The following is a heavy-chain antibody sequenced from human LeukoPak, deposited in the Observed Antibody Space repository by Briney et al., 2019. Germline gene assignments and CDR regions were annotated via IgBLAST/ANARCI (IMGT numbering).Heavy chain of an antibody. D-gene: IGHD6-19*01. J-gene: IGHJ4*02. V-gene: IGHV1-46*01. CDR2: INPSGGST. CDR3: ARKIAVAGTFDY. Sequence: ASVKVSCKASGYTFISYYMHWVRQAPGQGLEWMGIINPSGGSTSYAQKFQGRVTMTRDTSTSTVYMELSSLRSEDTAVYYCARKIAVAGTFDYWGQGTLVTVSS. CDR1: GYTFISYY.